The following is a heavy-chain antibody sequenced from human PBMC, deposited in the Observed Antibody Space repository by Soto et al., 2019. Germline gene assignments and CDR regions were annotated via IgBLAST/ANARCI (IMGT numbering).Heavy chain of an antibody. J-gene: IGHJ6*02. Sequence: SETLSLTCAVYGGSFSCYCWSWIRQPPGKGLEWIGEINHSGSTNYNPSLKSRVTISVDTSKNQFSPKLSSVTAADTAVYYCARVRVQLLSLYYYYGMDVWGQGTTVTVSS. CDR3: ARVRVQLLSLYYYYGMDV. CDR2: INHSGST. V-gene: IGHV4-34*01. D-gene: IGHD2-2*01. CDR1: GGSFSCYC.